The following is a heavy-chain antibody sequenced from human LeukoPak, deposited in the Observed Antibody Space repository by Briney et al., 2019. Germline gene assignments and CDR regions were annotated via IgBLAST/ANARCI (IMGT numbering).Heavy chain of an antibody. D-gene: IGHD5-24*01. CDR1: GFTVSSNY. J-gene: IGHJ4*02. CDR2: IIGTDYST. Sequence: GGSLRLSCAASGFTVSSNYMSWVRQAPGQGLEWVSIIIGTDYSTYAESVKGRFTISRDNSKNTLYLQMNSLRVEDTAIYYCAKDRLPDGLYNFDYWGQGTLVTVSS. CDR3: AKDRLPDGLYNFDY. V-gene: IGHV3-23*01.